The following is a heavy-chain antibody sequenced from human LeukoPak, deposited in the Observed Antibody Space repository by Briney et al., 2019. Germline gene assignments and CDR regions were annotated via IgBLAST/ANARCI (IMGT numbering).Heavy chain of an antibody. J-gene: IGHJ4*02. Sequence: SETLSLTCTVSGGSISTYYWSWIRQPPGKGLEWIGYIYYSGSINYNPSLKSRVTTSVDTSKNQFSLKLSSVTAADTAVYYCARSLPRNARIAARPLDYWGQGTLVTVSS. CDR3: ARSLPRNARIAARPLDY. CDR2: IYYSGSI. D-gene: IGHD6-6*01. V-gene: IGHV4-59*12. CDR1: GGSISTYY.